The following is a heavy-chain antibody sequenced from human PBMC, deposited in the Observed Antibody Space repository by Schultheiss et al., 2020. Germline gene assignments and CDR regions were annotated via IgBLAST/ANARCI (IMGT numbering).Heavy chain of an antibody. CDR2: IYSGGST. D-gene: IGHD6-13*01. J-gene: IGHJ4*02. CDR3: ARDTSSSWRFDY. CDR1: GFTFSDYY. V-gene: IGHV3-66*01. Sequence: GGSLRLSCAASGFTFSDYYMSWVRQAPGKGLEWVSVIYSGGSTYYADSVKGRFTISRDNSKNTLYLQMNSLRAEDTAVYYCARDTSSSWRFDYWGQGTLVTVSS.